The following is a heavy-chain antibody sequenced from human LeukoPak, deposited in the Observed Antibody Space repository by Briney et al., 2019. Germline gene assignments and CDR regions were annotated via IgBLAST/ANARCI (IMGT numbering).Heavy chain of an antibody. CDR3: AREATFGGAIDY. J-gene: IGHJ4*02. CDR1: GFTFSSYG. CDR2: IWYGGSNK. V-gene: IGHV3-33*01. D-gene: IGHD3-16*01. Sequence: GGSLRLSCAASGFTFSSYGMHWVRQAPGKGLEWVAVIWYGGSNKYYADSVKGRFTISRDNSKNTLYLQMNSLRAEDTAVYYCAREATFGGAIDYWGQGTLVTVSS.